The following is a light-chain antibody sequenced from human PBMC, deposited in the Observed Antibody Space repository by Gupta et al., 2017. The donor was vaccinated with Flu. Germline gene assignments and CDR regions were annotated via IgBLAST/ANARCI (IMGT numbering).Light chain of an antibody. CDR2: WAS. CDR1: QSVLYSSNNKNY. Sequence: DIVMTQSTDSLAVSLGERATINCKSSQSVLYSSNNKNYLAWYQQKPGQPPKLLIYWASTRESGVTDRFSGSGAGTDFTLTISSLQAEDVAVYYCQQYYSNPFLLTFGGGTKVEIK. CDR3: QQYYSNPFLLT. V-gene: IGKV4-1*01. J-gene: IGKJ4*01.